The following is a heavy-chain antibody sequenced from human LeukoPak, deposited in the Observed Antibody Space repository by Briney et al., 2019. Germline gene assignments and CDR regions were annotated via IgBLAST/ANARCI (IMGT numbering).Heavy chain of an antibody. V-gene: IGHV4-4*07. CDR2: ISTSGNT. Sequence: SETLSLTCTVSGGSINVYYWSWIRQPAGKGLQWIGRISTSGNTDYNPSLKSRATMSVDTSKNQFSLKLTSVTAADTAVYYCARDPTNWIDYWGKGTLVTVSS. D-gene: IGHD1-1*01. CDR3: ARDPTNWIDY. J-gene: IGHJ4*02. CDR1: GGSINVYY.